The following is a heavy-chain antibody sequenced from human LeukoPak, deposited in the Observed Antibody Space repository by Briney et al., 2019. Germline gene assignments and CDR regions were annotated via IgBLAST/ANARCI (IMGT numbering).Heavy chain of an antibody. V-gene: IGHV3-7*01. CDR1: GFTFSSYW. Sequence: GGSLRLSCAASGFTFSSYWMNWVRQAPGKGLEWVANIKEDGSEKYYVDSVKSRFTISRDNAKKSLYLQMNSLRDEDTAVYYCAREGIVGATEDWGQGTLVTVSS. D-gene: IGHD1-26*01. CDR3: AREGIVGATED. CDR2: IKEDGSEK. J-gene: IGHJ4*02.